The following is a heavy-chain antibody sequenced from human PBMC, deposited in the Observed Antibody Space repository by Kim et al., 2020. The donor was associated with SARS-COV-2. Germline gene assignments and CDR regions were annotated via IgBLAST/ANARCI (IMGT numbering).Heavy chain of an antibody. CDR3: GRIPFYYDFSASYQRRGY. CDR2: INHDSGGT. D-gene: IGHD3-22*01. J-gene: IGHJ2*01. V-gene: IGHV1-2*02. Sequence: ASVKVSCKASRYTFTAYYIHWVRQAPGRGLEWMGWINHDSGGTNYPQKFQGRVTMTRDTSISTPYLEMNSLSSDDPAVYFCGRIPFYYDFSASYQRRGY. CDR1: RYTFTAYY.